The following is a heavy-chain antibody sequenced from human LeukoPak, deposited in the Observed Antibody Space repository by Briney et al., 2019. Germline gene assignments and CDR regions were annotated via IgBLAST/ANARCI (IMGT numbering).Heavy chain of an antibody. V-gene: IGHV3-30-3*01. CDR3: ARDFGAGWEEPKYSFDY. Sequence: GGSLRLSCAASGFTFSSYPLHWVRQVPGKGLEWVAVISYDGSKKYYADSVKGRFTISRDNSKNTLYLQMNSLKPGDTAVYYCARDFGAGWEEPKYSFDYWGQGILVTVSS. J-gene: IGHJ4*02. D-gene: IGHD3-10*01. CDR1: GFTFSSYP. CDR2: ISYDGSKK.